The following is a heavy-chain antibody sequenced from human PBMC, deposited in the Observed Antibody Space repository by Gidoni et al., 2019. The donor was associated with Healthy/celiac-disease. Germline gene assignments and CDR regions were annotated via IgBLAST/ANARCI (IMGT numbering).Heavy chain of an antibody. CDR2: IYYSGST. CDR3: ARGWGGTFDP. V-gene: IGHV4-39*07. D-gene: IGHD1-26*01. CDR1: GGSISSSSYY. J-gene: IGHJ5*02. Sequence: VSGGSISSSSYYWGWIRQPPGKVLEWIGSIYYSGSTYYNPSLKSRVTISVDTSKNQFSLKLSSVTAADTAVYYCARGWGGTFDPWGQGTLVTVSS.